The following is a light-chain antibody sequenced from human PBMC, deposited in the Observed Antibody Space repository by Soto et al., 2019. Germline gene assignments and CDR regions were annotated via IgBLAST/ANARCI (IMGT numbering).Light chain of an antibody. CDR3: QQTYTSRPWT. V-gene: IGKV1-39*01. Sequence: DIQMTQSPSSLSASVGDRVTITCRASQSINTFLNWYQQRPGKAPNLLIYGASNLQSGVPSRFSGSGSGTDFTLTIGSLQPEDFATYYCQQTYTSRPWTFGRGNKVDIK. CDR2: GAS. CDR1: QSINTF. J-gene: IGKJ1*01.